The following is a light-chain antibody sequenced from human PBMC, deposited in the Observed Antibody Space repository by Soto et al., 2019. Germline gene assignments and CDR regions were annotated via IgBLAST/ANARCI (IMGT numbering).Light chain of an antibody. Sequence: EIVLTQSPGTLSLSPGERATLSCRASQSVSSSYLAWYQQKPGQAPRLLIYGASGRATGIPDRFSGSGSGTAFTLAISGLEPEDFAVYYCQQYGSSPPATFGQGTRLEIK. CDR2: GAS. V-gene: IGKV3-20*01. CDR1: QSVSSSY. J-gene: IGKJ5*01. CDR3: QQYGSSPPAT.